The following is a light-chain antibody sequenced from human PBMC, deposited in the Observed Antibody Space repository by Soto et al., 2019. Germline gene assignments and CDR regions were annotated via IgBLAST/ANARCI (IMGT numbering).Light chain of an antibody. CDR2: QTS. CDR1: QYINTR. Sequence: EIVLTQSPATLSSFPGDRVTLSCRASQYINTRLAWYQHRPGQSPRLLIYQTSLRAAGIPARFSASGSGTDFTLTISDVQPEDFATYYCQQYYSWPRGTFGQGTKVDIK. CDR3: QQYYSWPRGT. V-gene: IGKV3-11*01. J-gene: IGKJ1*01.